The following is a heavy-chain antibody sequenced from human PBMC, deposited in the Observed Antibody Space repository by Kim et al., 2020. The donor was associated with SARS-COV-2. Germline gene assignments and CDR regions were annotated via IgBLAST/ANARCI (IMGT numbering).Heavy chain of an antibody. D-gene: IGHD3-16*01. CDR1: GFTFSSYG. CDR2: ISYDGSNK. V-gene: IGHV3-33*05. J-gene: IGHJ6*02. Sequence: GGSLRLSCAASGFTFSSYGMHWVRQAPGKGLEWVAVISYDGSNKYYADSVKGRFTISRDNSKNTLYLQMNSLRAEDTAVYYCARDRLGYYYYGMDVWGQGTTVTVSS. CDR3: ARDRLGYYYYGMDV.